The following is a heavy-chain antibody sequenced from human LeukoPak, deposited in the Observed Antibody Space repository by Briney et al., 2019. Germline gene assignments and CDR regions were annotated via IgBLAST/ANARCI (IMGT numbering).Heavy chain of an antibody. J-gene: IGHJ3*02. Sequence: GGSLRLSCAASGFTFSSYAMSWVRQAPGKGLEWVSAFSGSGGSTYYADSVKGRFTISRDNSKNTLYLQMNSLRAEDTAVYYCAKGGYDSSGYYFVDAFDIWGQGTMVTVSS. V-gene: IGHV3-23*01. D-gene: IGHD3-22*01. CDR2: FSGSGGST. CDR3: AKGGYDSSGYYFVDAFDI. CDR1: GFTFSSYA.